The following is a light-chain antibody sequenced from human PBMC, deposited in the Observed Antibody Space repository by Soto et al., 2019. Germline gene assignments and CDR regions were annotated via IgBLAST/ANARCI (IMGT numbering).Light chain of an antibody. Sequence: EIVLTQSPGTLSLSPGERATLSCRASQSVSSSYLAWYQQKPGQAPRLLIYGASSRATGIPDRFSGSGSGTDFTLTISGLESQDFAVYYCQQYGSSPPRFTFGPGTKVDIK. V-gene: IGKV3-20*01. J-gene: IGKJ3*01. CDR1: QSVSSSY. CDR2: GAS. CDR3: QQYGSSPPRFT.